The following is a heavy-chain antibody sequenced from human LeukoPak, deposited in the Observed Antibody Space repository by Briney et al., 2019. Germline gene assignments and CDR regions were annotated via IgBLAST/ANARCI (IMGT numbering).Heavy chain of an antibody. CDR2: ISGYNGKT. CDR1: GYTFTSYA. D-gene: IGHD4-23*01. Sequence: GASVKVSCKASGYTFTSYAISWVRQAPGQGLEWMGWISGYNGKTNYAQNLQGRVTLTTDTSTTTVYMELRSLRSDDTAVYYCARDVSAGNSEFFDYWGQGTLVTVSP. J-gene: IGHJ4*02. CDR3: ARDVSAGNSEFFDY. V-gene: IGHV1-18*01.